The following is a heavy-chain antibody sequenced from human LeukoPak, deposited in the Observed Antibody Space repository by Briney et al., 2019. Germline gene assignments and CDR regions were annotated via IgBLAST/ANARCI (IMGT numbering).Heavy chain of an antibody. D-gene: IGHD2-8*02. CDR2: IYPSGDST. CDR1: GFTFSTYS. J-gene: IGHJ4*02. V-gene: IGHV3-23*01. Sequence: GGSLRLSCAASGFTFSTYSMTWVRQGPGKGLEWVSSIYPSGDSTFYADSVKGRFTISRDNSKNTLYLQMSSLRAEDTAVYYCARSGARLPLDYWGQGTLVTVSS. CDR3: ARSGARLPLDY.